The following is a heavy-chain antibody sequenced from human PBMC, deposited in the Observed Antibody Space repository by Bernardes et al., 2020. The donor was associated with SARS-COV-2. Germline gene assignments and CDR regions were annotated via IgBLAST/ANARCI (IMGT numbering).Heavy chain of an antibody. D-gene: IGHD3-22*01. Sequence: ETLSLTCTVSGGSISSYYWSWIRQPPGKGLEWIGYIYYSGSTNYNPSLKSRVTISVDTSKNQFSLKLSSVTAADTAVYYCARGSGGYHYWGQGTLVTVSS. CDR3: ARGSGGYHY. CDR1: GGSISSYY. V-gene: IGHV4-59*01. CDR2: IYYSGST. J-gene: IGHJ4*02.